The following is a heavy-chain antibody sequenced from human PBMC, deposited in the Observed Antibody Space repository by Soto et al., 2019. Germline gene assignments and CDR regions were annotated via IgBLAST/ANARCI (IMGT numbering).Heavy chain of an antibody. Sequence: GGSLRDSSAPPGFPSTNYWMNWVRQTPGKGRMRGARSRRDGSDAGNAGSVEGRFTVSRDNAKNTLYLQMHSLRAEETAMYYCACWGHIVPVAPSDFDRWGQGTLVTVSS. D-gene: IGHD2-8*02. CDR1: GFPSTNYW. CDR2: SRRDGSDA. V-gene: IGHV3-74*01. J-gene: IGHJ4*02. CDR3: ACWGHIVPVAPSDFDR.